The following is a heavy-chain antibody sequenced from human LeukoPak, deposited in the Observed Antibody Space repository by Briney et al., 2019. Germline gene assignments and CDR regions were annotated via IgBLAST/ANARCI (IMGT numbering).Heavy chain of an antibody. Sequence: GGSLRLSCAASGFTFSSYAMSWVRQAPGKGLEWVANIKQDGTEKYYVDSVKGRFTISRDNAKNSLYLQMNSLRAEDTAVYYCARGSGFIAAAGTPFDYWGQGTLVTVSS. D-gene: IGHD6-13*01. CDR1: GFTFSSYA. V-gene: IGHV3-7*01. J-gene: IGHJ4*02. CDR3: ARGSGFIAAAGTPFDY. CDR2: IKQDGTEK.